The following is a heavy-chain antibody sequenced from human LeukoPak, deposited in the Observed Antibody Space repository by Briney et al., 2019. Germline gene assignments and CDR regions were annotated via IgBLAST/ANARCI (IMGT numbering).Heavy chain of an antibody. J-gene: IGHJ3*02. Sequence: SVKVSCKASGGTFSSYAISWVRQAHGQGLEWMGGIIPIFGTANYAQKFQGRVTITTDESASTAYMELSSLRSEDTAVYYCARGRRITIFGVVIKGAFDIWGQGTMVTVSS. CDR2: IIPIFGTA. D-gene: IGHD3-3*01. CDR3: ARGRRITIFGVVIKGAFDI. V-gene: IGHV1-69*05. CDR1: GGTFSSYA.